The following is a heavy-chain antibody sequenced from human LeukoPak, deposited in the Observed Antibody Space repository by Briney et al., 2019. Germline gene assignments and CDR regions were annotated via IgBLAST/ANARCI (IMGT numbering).Heavy chain of an antibody. J-gene: IGHJ4*02. Sequence: ASVKVSCKASGYTFTSYHMYWVRLAPGQGLEWMGIINPSSGSTTYAQKFQDRVTMTRDTSTSTVYMDLSSLRSEDTAVYYCARMWAARRIYYFDFWGQGTLVTISS. CDR3: ARMWAARRIYYFDF. CDR1: GYTFTSYH. D-gene: IGHD6-6*01. V-gene: IGHV1-46*01. CDR2: INPSSGST.